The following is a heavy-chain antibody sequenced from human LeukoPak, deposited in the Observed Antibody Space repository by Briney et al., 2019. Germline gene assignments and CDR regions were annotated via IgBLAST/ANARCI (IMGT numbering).Heavy chain of an antibody. CDR2: INPSGGST. V-gene: IGHV1-46*01. J-gene: IGHJ3*02. Sequence: GASVKVSCKASGYTFTSYYMHWVRQAPGQGLEWMGIINPSGGSTSYAQKFQGRVTMTRDMSTSTAYMELSSLRSEDTAVYYCARDRSLYSSTWYVPRDGFDIWGQGTMVTVSS. CDR1: GYTFTSYY. CDR3: ARDRSLYSSTWYVPRDGFDI. D-gene: IGHD6-13*01.